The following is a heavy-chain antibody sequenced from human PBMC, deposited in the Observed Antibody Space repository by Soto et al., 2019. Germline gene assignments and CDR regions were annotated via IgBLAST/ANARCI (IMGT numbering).Heavy chain of an antibody. D-gene: IGHD2-21*02. J-gene: IGHJ4*02. CDR2: FHYSGST. Sequence: SETLSLTCTVSGGSISGYYWSWIRQPPGRGLEWIGYFHYSGSTNYSPSLKSRVTISVDTSKDQFSLKLKSVTAADTALYFCARQRTSVVTQAYFDVWGPGSLVTVSS. CDR1: GGSISGYY. V-gene: IGHV4-59*08. CDR3: ARQRTSVVTQAYFDV.